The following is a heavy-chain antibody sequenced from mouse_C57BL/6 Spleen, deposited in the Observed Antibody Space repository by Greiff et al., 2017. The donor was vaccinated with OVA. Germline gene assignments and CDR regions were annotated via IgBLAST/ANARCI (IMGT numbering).Heavy chain of an antibody. CDR1: GYTFTSYW. V-gene: IGHV1-55*01. J-gene: IGHJ4*01. Sequence: VQLQQPGAELVKPGASVKMSCKASGYTFTSYWITWVKQRPGQGLEWIGEIYPGSGSTNYNEKFQSKATLTVDTSSNTAYMQLSSLPSEDSAVYYCARFWDSYSTMDYWGQGTSVTVSS. CDR3: ARFWDSYSTMDY. D-gene: IGHD3-3*01. CDR2: IYPGSGST.